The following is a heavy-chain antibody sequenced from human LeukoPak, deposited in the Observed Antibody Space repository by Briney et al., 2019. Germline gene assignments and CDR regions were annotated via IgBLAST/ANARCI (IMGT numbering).Heavy chain of an antibody. D-gene: IGHD4-17*01. CDR3: ARAYGDSSYYYYYMDV. CDR1: DDSINTHY. CDR2: VHSSGST. Sequence: SETLSLTCTVSDDSINTHYWSWIRQAAGKGLEWIGRVHSSGSTTYNPSLKRRVTMSVDTSKNQFSLKLSSVTAADTAVYYCARAYGDSSYYYYYMDVWGKGTTVTVSS. J-gene: IGHJ6*03. V-gene: IGHV4-4*07.